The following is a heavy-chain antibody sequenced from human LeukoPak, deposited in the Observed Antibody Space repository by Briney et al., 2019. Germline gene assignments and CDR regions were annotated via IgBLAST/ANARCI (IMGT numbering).Heavy chain of an antibody. CDR3: ARGDSSGWRPFDY. Sequence: SETLSLTCTVSGVSISSYYWTWIRQPPGKGLEWIGYIYYRGSTNYSPSLKSRVTISLETSKNQFSLTLSSVTAADTAVYYCARGDSSGWRPFDYWGQGTLVTVSS. V-gene: IGHV4-59*01. CDR2: IYYRGST. CDR1: GVSISSYY. J-gene: IGHJ4*02. D-gene: IGHD6-19*01.